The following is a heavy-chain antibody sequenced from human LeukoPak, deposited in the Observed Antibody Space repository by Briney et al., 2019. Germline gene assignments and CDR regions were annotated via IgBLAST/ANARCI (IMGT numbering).Heavy chain of an antibody. CDR3: ARDETVRLDAFDI. Sequence: PGGSLRLSCAASGFTSSSYEMNWVRQAPVKGLEWVSYISSSGSTIYYADSVKGRFTISRDNAKNSLYLQMNSLRAEDTAVYYCARDETVRLDAFDIWGQGTMVTVSS. J-gene: IGHJ3*02. D-gene: IGHD4-17*01. CDR1: GFTSSSYE. V-gene: IGHV3-48*03. CDR2: ISSSGSTI.